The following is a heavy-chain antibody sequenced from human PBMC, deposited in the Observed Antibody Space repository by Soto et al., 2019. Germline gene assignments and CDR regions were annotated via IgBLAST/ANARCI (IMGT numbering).Heavy chain of an antibody. CDR1: GFTFSSYA. J-gene: IGHJ4*02. CDR2: ISGSGGST. D-gene: IGHD2-15*01. V-gene: IGHV3-23*01. CDR3: AKDSDCSGGSCYSESNY. Sequence: EVQLLESGGGLVQPGGSLRLSCAASGFTFSSYAMSWVRQAPGKGLEWVSAISGSGGSTYYADSVKGRFTISRDNSKNXXNLQMNSLRAEDTAVYYCAKDSDCSGGSCYSESNYWGQGTLVTVSS.